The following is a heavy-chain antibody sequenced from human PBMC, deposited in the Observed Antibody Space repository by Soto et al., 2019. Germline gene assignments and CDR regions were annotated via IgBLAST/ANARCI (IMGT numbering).Heavy chain of an antibody. CDR1: GYTFTSHG. J-gene: IGHJ4*02. V-gene: IGHV1-18*01. Sequence: GASVKVSCKASGYTFTSHGVSWLRQAPGQGLEWLGWISTYSGIRNYARKFQDRVTMGSDTSTSTVYMELRSLTSNDTAMYYCARDPSTSRFDYWGQGTPVTVSS. CDR2: ISTYSGIR. CDR3: ARDPSTSRFDY. D-gene: IGHD2-2*01.